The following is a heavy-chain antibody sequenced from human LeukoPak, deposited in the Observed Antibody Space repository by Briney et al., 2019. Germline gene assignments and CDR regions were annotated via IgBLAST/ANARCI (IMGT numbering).Heavy chain of an antibody. D-gene: IGHD1-1*01. CDR3: ARADATRRSYGMDV. CDR1: GYTLTSYD. V-gene: IGHV1-8*01. J-gene: IGHJ6*02. CDR2: MNPNSGNT. Sequence: ASVKVSCKASGYTLTSYDINWVRQATGQGLEWMGWMNPNSGNTGYAQKFQGRVTMTRNTSISTAYMELSSLRSEDTAVYYCARADATRRSYGMDVWGQGTTVTVSS.